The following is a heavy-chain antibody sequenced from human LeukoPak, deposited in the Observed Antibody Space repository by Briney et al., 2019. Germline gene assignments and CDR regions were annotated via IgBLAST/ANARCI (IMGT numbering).Heavy chain of an antibody. CDR1: GYTFTSYD. CDR2: MNPNSGNT. J-gene: IGHJ5*02. Sequence: ASVKVSCKASGYTFTSYDINWVRQATGQGLEWMGWMNPNSGNTGYAQKFQGRVTMTRNTSISTAYMELSSLRSDDTAVYYCARDAPNYGDYVNDWFDPWGQGTLVTVSS. CDR3: ARDAPNYGDYVNDWFDP. D-gene: IGHD4-17*01. V-gene: IGHV1-8*01.